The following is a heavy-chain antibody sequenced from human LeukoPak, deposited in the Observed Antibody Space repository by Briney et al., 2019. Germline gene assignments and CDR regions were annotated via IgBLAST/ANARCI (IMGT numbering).Heavy chain of an antibody. CDR3: ARDHYYCSSTSCYGPERDSYYYYGMDV. CDR1: GGSISSSNW. D-gene: IGHD2-2*01. CDR2: IYHSGST. J-gene: IGHJ6*02. V-gene: IGHV4-4*02. Sequence: SETLSLTCAVSGGSISSSNWWSWVRQPPGKGLEWIGEIYHSGSTNYNPSLKSRVTISVDKSKNQFSLKLSSVTAADTAVYYCARDHYYCSSTSCYGPERDSYYYYGMDVWGQGTTVTVSS.